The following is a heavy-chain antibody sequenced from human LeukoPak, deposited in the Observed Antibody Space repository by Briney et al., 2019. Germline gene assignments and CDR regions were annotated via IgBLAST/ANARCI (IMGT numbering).Heavy chain of an antibody. V-gene: IGHV1-24*01. D-gene: IGHD2-8*02. J-gene: IGHJ5*02. Sequence: ASVKVSCKVSGYTLTELSMHWVRQAPGKGLEWMGGFDPEDGETIYAQKFQGRVTMTEDTSTDTAYMELSSLRSEDTAVYYCARSRGFVLIPPTTVWFDPWGQGTLVTVAA. CDR2: FDPEDGET. CDR3: ARSRGFVLIPPTTVWFDP. CDR1: GYTLTELS.